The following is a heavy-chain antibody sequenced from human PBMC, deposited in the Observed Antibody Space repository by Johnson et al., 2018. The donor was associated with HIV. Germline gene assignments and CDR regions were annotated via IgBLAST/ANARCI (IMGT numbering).Heavy chain of an antibody. V-gene: IGHV3-30*18. CDR1: AFTFSSYD. CDR2: ISYDGSNK. CDR3: AKLHCAGGVCNFDILYDAFDT. J-gene: IGHJ3*02. Sequence: QVQLVESGGGVVQPGGSLRLSCAASAFTFSSYDMHWVRQAPGKGLEWVAVISYDGSNKYYVDSVKGRFTISRDNSKNTLYLQMNSLRADDTAVYYCAKLHCAGGVCNFDILYDAFDTWGHGTMVTVSS. D-gene: IGHD2-8*02.